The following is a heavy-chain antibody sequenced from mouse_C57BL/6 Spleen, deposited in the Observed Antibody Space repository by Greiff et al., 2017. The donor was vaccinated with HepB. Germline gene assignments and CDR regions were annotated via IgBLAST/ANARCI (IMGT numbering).Heavy chain of an antibody. CDR1: GFTFSSYA. D-gene: IGHD4-1*01. J-gene: IGHJ2*01. CDR3: ARDRTLTGTFDY. V-gene: IGHV5-4*01. Sequence: EVKLMGSGGGLVKPGGSLKLSCAASGFTFSSYAMSWVRQTPEKRLEWVATISDGGSYTYYPDNVKGRFTISRDNAKNNLYLQMSHLKSEDTAMYYCARDRTLTGTFDYWGQGTTLTVSS. CDR2: ISDGGSYT.